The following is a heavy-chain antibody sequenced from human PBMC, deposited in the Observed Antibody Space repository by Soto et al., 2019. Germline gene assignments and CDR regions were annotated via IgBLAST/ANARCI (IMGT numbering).Heavy chain of an antibody. V-gene: IGHV3-23*01. CDR3: AKESRDTIFGVVILSYFDY. D-gene: IGHD3-3*01. Sequence: EVQLLESGGGLVQPGGSLRLSCAASGFTFSSYAMSWFRQAPGKGLEWVSAISGSGGSTYYADSVKGRFTISRDNSKNTLYLQMNSLRAEDTDVYYCAKESRDTIFGVVILSYFDYWGQGTLVNVSS. J-gene: IGHJ4*02. CDR2: ISGSGGST. CDR1: GFTFSSYA.